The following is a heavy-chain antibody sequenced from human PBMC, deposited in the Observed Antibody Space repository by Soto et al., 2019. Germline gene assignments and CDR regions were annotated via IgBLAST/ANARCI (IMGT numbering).Heavy chain of an antibody. J-gene: IGHJ6*03. CDR2: INHSGST. CDR3: ARERYCSGGSCKGGSNYYYMDV. Sequence: SETLSLTCAVYGGFFSGYYWSWIRHPPGKGLEWIGEINHSGSTNYNPSLKSRVTISVDTSKNQFSLKLSSVTAADTAVYYCARERYCSGGSCKGGSNYYYMDVWGKGTTVTVSS. D-gene: IGHD2-15*01. CDR1: GGFFSGYY. V-gene: IGHV4-34*01.